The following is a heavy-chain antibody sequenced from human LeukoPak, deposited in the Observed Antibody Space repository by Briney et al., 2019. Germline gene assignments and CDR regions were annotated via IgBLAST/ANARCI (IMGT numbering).Heavy chain of an antibody. D-gene: IGHD3-22*01. CDR3: AKDYYDSSIFSAPHLFAC. CDR1: GFTFRSYR. V-gene: IGHV3-7*03. CDR2: IKHDGSMQ. Sequence: GGSLRLSCAASGFTFRSYRMSWVRQAPGKGLEWVAGIKHDGSMQYYVDSAKGRFTISRDNARNSLYLQMNSLRAEDTAVYYCAKDYYDSSIFSAPHLFACWGQGTLVTVSS. J-gene: IGHJ4*02.